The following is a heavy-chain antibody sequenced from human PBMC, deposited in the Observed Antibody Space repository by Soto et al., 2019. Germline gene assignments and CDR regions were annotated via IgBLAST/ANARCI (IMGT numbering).Heavy chain of an antibody. D-gene: IGHD4-17*01. CDR3: ARAHYGDYDGSYFDY. CDR1: GFTFSSYA. Sequence: GGSLRLSCAASGFTFSSYAMHWVRQAPGKGLEWVAVISYDGSNKYYADSVKGRFTISRDNSKNTLYLQMNSLRAEDTAVYYCARAHYGDYDGSYFDYRGQGTLVTGSS. V-gene: IGHV3-30-3*01. CDR2: ISYDGSNK. J-gene: IGHJ4*02.